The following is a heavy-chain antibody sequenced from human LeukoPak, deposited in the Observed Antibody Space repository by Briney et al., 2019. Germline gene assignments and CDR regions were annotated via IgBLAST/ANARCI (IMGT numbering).Heavy chain of an antibody. Sequence: SETLSLTCTVSGGSISSSSYYWGWIRQPPGKGLEWIGSIYYSGSTYYNPSLKSRVTISVDTSKNQFSLKLSSVTAADTAVYYCAREYGSGSAFDYWGQGTLVTVSS. D-gene: IGHD3-10*01. J-gene: IGHJ4*02. CDR1: GGSISSSSYY. CDR2: IYYSGST. CDR3: AREYGSGSAFDY. V-gene: IGHV4-39*07.